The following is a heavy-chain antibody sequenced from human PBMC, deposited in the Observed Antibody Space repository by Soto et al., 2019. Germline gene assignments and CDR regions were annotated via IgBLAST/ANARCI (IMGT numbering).Heavy chain of an antibody. V-gene: IGHV1-2*02. CDR1: GFSFTGYY. CDR3: AKDLTRQLAYWLDP. J-gene: IGHJ5*02. D-gene: IGHD6-6*01. Sequence: ASVKVSCKASGFSFTGYYIHWLRQAPGQGLEWMGWINAHSGGTEYAQKFQGRVTLTRDTSIATAYLTLTSLTFDDTALYYCAKDLTRQLAYWLDPWCQGTQVTVSS. CDR2: INAHSGGT.